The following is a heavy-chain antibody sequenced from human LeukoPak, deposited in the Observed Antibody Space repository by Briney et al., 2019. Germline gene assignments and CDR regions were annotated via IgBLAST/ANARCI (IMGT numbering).Heavy chain of an antibody. D-gene: IGHD4-17*01. CDR2: IYYSGST. J-gene: IGHJ3*02. CDR1: GGSISSYY. Sequence: SETLSLTCTVSGGSISSYYWSWIRQPPGKGLEWIGYIYYSGSTNYNPSLKSRVTISVDTSKNQFSLKLSSVTAADTAVYYCARNGYNDYGDFDAFDIRGQGTMVTVSS. CDR3: ARNGYNDYGDFDAFDI. V-gene: IGHV4-59*01.